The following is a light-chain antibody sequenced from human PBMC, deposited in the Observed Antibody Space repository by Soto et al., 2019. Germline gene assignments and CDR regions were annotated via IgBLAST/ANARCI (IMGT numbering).Light chain of an antibody. Sequence: DIVMTQSPDSLAVSLGERATINCKSSQSVLYSSNNKNYLAWYQQKPGQPPRLLIYGASTRATGVPARLSGSGSGTEFTLTISSLQSDDSAVYYCQQYDKWPPVTFGQGTRLEIK. CDR2: GAS. CDR1: QSVLYSSNNKNY. J-gene: IGKJ5*01. V-gene: IGKV4-1*01. CDR3: QQYDKWPPVT.